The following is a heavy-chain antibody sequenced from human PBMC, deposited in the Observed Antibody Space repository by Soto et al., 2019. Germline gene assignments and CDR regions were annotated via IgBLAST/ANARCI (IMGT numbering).Heavy chain of an antibody. CDR2: IRSKTNSYAT. J-gene: IGHJ3*02. V-gene: IGHV3-73*01. CDR3: TSHLGGLSFPRAFDI. D-gene: IGHD3-16*02. CDR1: GFTVSGSA. Sequence: EVQLVESGGGLVQPGGSLKLSCAASGFTVSGSAVHWVHQASGKGLEWVGRIRSKTNSYATAYAASVKGRFTISRDDSKNTAYLQINSLKTADTAVYYCTSHLGGLSFPRAFDIWGQGTMVTVSS.